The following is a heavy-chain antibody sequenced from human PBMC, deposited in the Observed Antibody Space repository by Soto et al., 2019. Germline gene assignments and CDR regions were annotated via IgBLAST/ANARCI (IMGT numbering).Heavy chain of an antibody. CDR2: IYYSGST. J-gene: IGHJ5*02. Sequence: PSETLSLTCTVSGGSISSYYWSWIRQPPGKGLEWIGYIYYSGSTNYNPSLKSRVTISVDTSKNQFSLKLSSVTAADTAVYYCARHSLALRKNNWFDPWGQGIMVTVSS. D-gene: IGHD3-3*02. CDR3: ARHSLALRKNNWFDP. V-gene: IGHV4-59*01. CDR1: GGSISSYY.